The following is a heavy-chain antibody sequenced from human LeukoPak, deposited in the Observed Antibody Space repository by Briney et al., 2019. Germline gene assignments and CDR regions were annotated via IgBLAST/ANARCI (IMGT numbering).Heavy chain of an antibody. CDR2: INHSGST. D-gene: IGHD5-12*01. J-gene: IGHJ5*02. V-gene: IGHV4-34*01. CDR3: TGGYANWFDP. CDR1: GGSFSGYY. Sequence: PSETLSLTCAVYGGSFSGYYWSWIRQPPGKGLEWIGEINHSGSTNYNPFLKSRVTISVDTSKNQFSLKLSSVTAADTAVYYCTGGYANWFDPWGQGTLVTVSS.